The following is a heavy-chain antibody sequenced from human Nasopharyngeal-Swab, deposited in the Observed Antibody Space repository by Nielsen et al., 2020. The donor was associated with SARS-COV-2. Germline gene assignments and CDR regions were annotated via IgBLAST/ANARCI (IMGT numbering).Heavy chain of an antibody. CDR3: ARVGGRTSPMGS. Sequence: GGSRRLYCVASGFTFRDYWMSWVRKAPAKGLEGVASIKQEGSEKNYVDSVKGRFTISRDNAKNSLFLQMDSLRTEDTAFYYCARVGGRTSPMGSWGQGTLVTVSS. D-gene: IGHD3-10*01. J-gene: IGHJ4*02. CDR2: IKQEGSEK. V-gene: IGHV3-7*01. CDR1: GFTFRDYW.